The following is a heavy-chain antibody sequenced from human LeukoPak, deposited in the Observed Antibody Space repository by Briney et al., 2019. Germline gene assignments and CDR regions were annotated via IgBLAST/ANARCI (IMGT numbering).Heavy chain of an antibody. CDR2: IYYSGSR. CDR1: GGSINSADYY. D-gene: IGHD5-24*01. Sequence: PSETLSLTGTVSGGSINSADYYWSWIRQHPGKGLEWIGYIYYSGSRYYNPSLKSRVSISIDTSKNQFSLNLSSVTAADTAVYYCARDLGGDGFNLRNWFDPWGQGTLVTVSS. CDR3: ARDLGGDGFNLRNWFDP. V-gene: IGHV4-31*03. J-gene: IGHJ5*02.